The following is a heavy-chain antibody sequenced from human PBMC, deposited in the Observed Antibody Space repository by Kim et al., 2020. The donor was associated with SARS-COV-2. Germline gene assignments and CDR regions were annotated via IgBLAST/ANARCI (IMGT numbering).Heavy chain of an antibody. Sequence: ASVKVSCKVSGYTLTELSMHWVRQAPGKGLEWMGGFDPEDGETIYAQKFRGRVTMTEDTSTDTAYMELSSLRSEDTAVYYCATLDSSGYYKEYYFDYWGQGTLVTVSS. CDR2: FDPEDGET. CDR3: ATLDSSGYYKEYYFDY. V-gene: IGHV1-24*01. J-gene: IGHJ4*02. CDR1: GYTLTELS. D-gene: IGHD3-22*01.